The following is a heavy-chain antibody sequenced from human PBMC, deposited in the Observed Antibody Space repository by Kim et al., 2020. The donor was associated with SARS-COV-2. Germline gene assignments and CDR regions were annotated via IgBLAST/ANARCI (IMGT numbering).Heavy chain of an antibody. CDR3: ARGGSSSWHGAFDI. CDR1: GGSISSGGYS. J-gene: IGHJ3*02. D-gene: IGHD6-13*01. V-gene: IGHV4-30-2*01. Sequence: SETLSLTCAVSGGSISSGGYSWSWIRQPPGKGLEWIGYIYHSGSTYYNPSLKSRVTISVDRSKNQFSLKLSSVTAADTAVYYCARGGSSSWHGAFDIWGQGTMVTVSS. CDR2: IYHSGST.